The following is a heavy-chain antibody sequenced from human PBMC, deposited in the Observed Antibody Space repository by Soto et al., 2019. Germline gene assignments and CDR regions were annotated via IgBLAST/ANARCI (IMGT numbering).Heavy chain of an antibody. V-gene: IGHV2-5*02. CDR1: GFSLSTSRVG. Sequence: QITLKESGPTLVRPTQTLTLTCTFSGFSLSTSRVGVDWIRKPPGKALEWLALIYWDDDHRYSPSLETRLTIAKDTSKNQVVLTMTKLDPADTATYYCARELYDSTYFDSWGQGTLVTVSS. CDR3: ARELYDSTYFDS. CDR2: IYWDDDH. J-gene: IGHJ4*02. D-gene: IGHD1-7*01.